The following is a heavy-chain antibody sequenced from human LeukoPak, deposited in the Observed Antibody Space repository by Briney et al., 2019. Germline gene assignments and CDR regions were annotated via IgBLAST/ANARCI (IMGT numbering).Heavy chain of an antibody. CDR1: GGSISSSSYY. J-gene: IGHJ4*02. CDR3: ARRIRGFDY. CDR2: VYYSGST. V-gene: IGHV4-39*01. D-gene: IGHD2-15*01. Sequence: SETLSLTCTVSGGSISSSSYYWGWIRQPPGKGLEWIVSVYYSGSTYYNPSLKSRVTISVDTSKNQFSLKLSSVTAADTAVYYCARRIRGFDYWGQGTLVTVSS.